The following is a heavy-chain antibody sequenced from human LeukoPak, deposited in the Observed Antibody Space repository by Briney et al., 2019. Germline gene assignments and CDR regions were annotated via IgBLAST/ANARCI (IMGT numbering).Heavy chain of an antibody. J-gene: IGHJ4*02. Sequence: GGSLSLSGAASGFSFSIFTMNWVRQAPGKGLDWVSYISSTSSITYYADSVQGRFTISRDNAENSLYLQMNSLRAEDTAVYYCARGDNWNYGIDYWGQGTLVTVSS. CDR1: GFSFSIFT. D-gene: IGHD1-7*01. CDR3: ARGDNWNYGIDY. CDR2: ISSTSSIT. V-gene: IGHV3-48*01.